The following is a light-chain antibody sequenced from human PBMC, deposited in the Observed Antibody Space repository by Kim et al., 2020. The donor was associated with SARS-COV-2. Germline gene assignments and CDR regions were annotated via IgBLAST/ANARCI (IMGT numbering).Light chain of an antibody. Sequence: GRSITISCTGTSSDVGGYNYVSWYQQHPGRAPKLMIYDVTKRPSGVSNRFSGSKSGNTASLTISGLQAEDESDYYCSSYTSSITLVFGGGTKVTVL. J-gene: IGLJ2*01. V-gene: IGLV2-14*04. CDR1: SSDVGGYNY. CDR3: SSYTSSITLV. CDR2: DVT.